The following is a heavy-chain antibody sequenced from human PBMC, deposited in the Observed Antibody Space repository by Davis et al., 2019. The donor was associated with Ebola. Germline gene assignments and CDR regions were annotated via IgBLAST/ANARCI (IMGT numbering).Heavy chain of an antibody. J-gene: IGHJ6*02. D-gene: IGHD3-16*02. CDR1: GDSVSSNSAA. V-gene: IGHV6-1*01. CDR3: ARGGRYLYGMDV. Sequence: SQTLSLPCAIPGDSVSSNSAAWNWIRQSPSRGLEWLGRTYYRSKCYNDYAVSVKSRITINPDTSKNQFSLQLNSVTPEDTAVYYCARGGRYLYGMDVWGQGTTVTVSS. CDR2: TYYRSKCYN.